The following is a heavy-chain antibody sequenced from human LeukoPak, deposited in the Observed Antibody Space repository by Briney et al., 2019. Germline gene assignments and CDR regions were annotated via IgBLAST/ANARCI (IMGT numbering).Heavy chain of an antibody. CDR3: ARHPEPGYCSSTSCHESYFDY. J-gene: IGHJ4*02. D-gene: IGHD2-2*01. CDR1: GFTFSSCA. V-gene: IGHV3-23*01. CDR2: ISGSGRRP. Sequence: GGSLRLSCAASGFTFSSCAMSWVRQAPGKGLEWVSAISGSGRRPYYADSVKGRFTISRDNSKNTLYLQMNSLRAEDTAVYYCARHPEPGYCSSTSCHESYFDYWGQGTLVTVSS.